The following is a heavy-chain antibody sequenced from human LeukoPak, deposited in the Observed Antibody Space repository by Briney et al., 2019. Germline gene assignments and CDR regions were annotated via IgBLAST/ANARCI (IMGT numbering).Heavy chain of an antibody. CDR1: GGSISSYY. J-gene: IGHJ4*02. Sequence: SETLSLTCTVSGGSISSYYWSWIRQPPGKGLEWIGYIYYSGSTNYNPSLKSRVTISVDTSKNRFSLKLSSVTAADTAVYYCARDSPRSGWYNYWGQGTLVTVSS. V-gene: IGHV4-59*01. CDR2: IYYSGST. CDR3: ARDSPRSGWYNY. D-gene: IGHD6-19*01.